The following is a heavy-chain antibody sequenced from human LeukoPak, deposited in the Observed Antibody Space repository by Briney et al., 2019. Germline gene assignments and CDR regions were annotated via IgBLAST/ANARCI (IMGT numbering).Heavy chain of an antibody. J-gene: IGHJ4*02. V-gene: IGHV3-23*01. CDR1: GFTFSSYA. CDR2: ISGSGGST. Sequence: GGSLRLSCAASGFTFSSYAMSWVRQAPGKGLEWVSVISGSGGSTDYADSVKGRFTISRDNSRNTLYLQMNSLRAEDTAVYYCAKGIAASGNSQIFDYWGQGILVTVSS. CDR3: AKGIAASGNSQIFDY. D-gene: IGHD6-13*01.